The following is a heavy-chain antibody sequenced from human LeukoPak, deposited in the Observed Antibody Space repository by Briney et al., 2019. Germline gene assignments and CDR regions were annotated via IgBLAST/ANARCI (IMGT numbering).Heavy chain of an antibody. D-gene: IGHD6-6*01. J-gene: IGHJ6*03. Sequence: GGSLRLSCAASGFTFSSYSMNWVRQAPGKGLEWVSSISSSSSYIYYADSVKGRFTISRDNAKNSLYLQMDSLRAEDTAVYYCASSSSSSTYYYYYMDDWGKGTTVTVSS. CDR1: GFTFSSYS. V-gene: IGHV3-21*01. CDR2: ISSSSSYI. CDR3: ASSSSSSTYYYYYMDD.